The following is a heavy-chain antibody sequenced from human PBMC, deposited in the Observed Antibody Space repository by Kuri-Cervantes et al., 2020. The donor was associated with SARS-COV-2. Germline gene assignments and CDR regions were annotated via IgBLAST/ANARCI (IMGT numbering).Heavy chain of an antibody. Sequence: SVKVSCKASGGTFSSYAISWVRQAPGQGLEWMGGIIPIFGTANYAQKFQGRVTITTDESTSTAYMELSSLRSEDTAVYYCARDQGDLYYYYYMDVWGKGTTVTVSS. CDR2: IIPIFGTA. V-gene: IGHV1-69*05. CDR3: ARDQGDLYYYYYMDV. D-gene: IGHD3-16*01. CDR1: GGTFSSYA. J-gene: IGHJ6*03.